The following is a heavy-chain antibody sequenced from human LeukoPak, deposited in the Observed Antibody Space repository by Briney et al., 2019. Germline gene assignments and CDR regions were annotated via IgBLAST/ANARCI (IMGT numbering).Heavy chain of an antibody. J-gene: IGHJ5*02. Sequence: SGTLSLTCTVSGGSISSYYLSWIRQPAGKGLEWIGRIYTSGSTNYNPSLKSGVTMSVDTSKNQFSLKLSSVTAADTAVYYCARDLGALRDDWFDHWGQGTLVTVSS. CDR3: ARDLGALRDDWFDH. CDR2: IYTSGST. V-gene: IGHV4-4*07. CDR1: GGSISSYY. D-gene: IGHD3-16*01.